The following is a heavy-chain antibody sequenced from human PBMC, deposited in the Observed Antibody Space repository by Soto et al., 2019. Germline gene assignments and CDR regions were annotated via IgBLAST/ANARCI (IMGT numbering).Heavy chain of an antibody. CDR3: VSRIPSWVFDY. CDR1: GLSVSDNY. J-gene: IGHJ4*01. Sequence: EVQLVESGGALIQPGGSLRLSCGASGLSVSDNYMGWVRQAPGRGLEWVSVMYAGGDTHNADSVKGRFTISRDKSENTLYLQMNSLRDEDTGVYFCVSRIPSWVFDYWGLGTLVTVSS. CDR2: MYAGGDT. D-gene: IGHD2-21*01. V-gene: IGHV3-53*01.